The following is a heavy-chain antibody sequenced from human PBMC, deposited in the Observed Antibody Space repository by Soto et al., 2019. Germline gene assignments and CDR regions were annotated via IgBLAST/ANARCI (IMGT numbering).Heavy chain of an antibody. J-gene: IGHJ6*02. Sequence: KPSETLSLTCAVSGGSFSGYYWGWVRQPPGKGLEWVGEINYSGSTNYNPSLKRRVTISVDTSKNQVSLKVTSVTAADTAMYYCAGRNYFYALDVWGQGTTVTVSS. CDR3: AGRNYFYALDV. V-gene: IGHV4-34*01. CDR1: GGSFSGYY. CDR2: INYSGST.